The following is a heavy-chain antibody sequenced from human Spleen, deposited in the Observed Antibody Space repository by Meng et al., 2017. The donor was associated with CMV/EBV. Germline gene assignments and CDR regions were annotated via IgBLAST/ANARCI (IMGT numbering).Heavy chain of an antibody. D-gene: IGHD5-12*01. CDR3: TRDGVATGDY. CDR1: GFIFSSYG. Sequence: GESLKISCAASGFIFSSYGMHWVRQAPGKGLEWVAFIDNDGIEKYYADSEKGRFTISRDNAKNSLFLQMNSLRVEDTAFYYCTRDGVATGDYWGQGTLVTVSS. CDR2: IDNDGIEK. V-gene: IGHV3-30*02. J-gene: IGHJ4*02.